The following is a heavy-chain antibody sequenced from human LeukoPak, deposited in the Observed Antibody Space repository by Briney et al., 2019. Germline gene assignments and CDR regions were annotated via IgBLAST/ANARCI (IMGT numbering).Heavy chain of an antibody. V-gene: IGHV3-7*05. CDR1: GFTFSSYW. CDR3: ARHIRYSSSWYDLYFDY. Sequence: GGSLRLSCAASGFTFSSYWMSWVRQAPGKWLDWLANIKEDGSEKYYVDSVKGRFTISRDNAKNSLYLQMNSLRVEDTAVYYCARHIRYSSSWYDLYFDYWGQGTLVTVSS. CDR2: IKEDGSEK. D-gene: IGHD6-13*01. J-gene: IGHJ4*02.